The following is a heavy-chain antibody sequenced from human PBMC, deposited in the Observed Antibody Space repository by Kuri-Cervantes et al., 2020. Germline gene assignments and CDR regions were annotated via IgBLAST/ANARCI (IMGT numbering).Heavy chain of an antibody. J-gene: IGHJ6*03. Sequence: GESLKISCKTSGYTFISYGITWVRQAPGQGLEWMGWISTYNGNTNYAQKFQGRVTMTRDTSTSTVYMELSSLRSEDTAVYYCARDGGDDSMVQGVIFPYYYMDVWGKGTTVTVSS. CDR2: ISTYNGNT. CDR3: ARDGGDDSMVQGVIFPYYYMDV. CDR1: GYTFISYG. V-gene: IGHV1-18*01. D-gene: IGHD3-10*01.